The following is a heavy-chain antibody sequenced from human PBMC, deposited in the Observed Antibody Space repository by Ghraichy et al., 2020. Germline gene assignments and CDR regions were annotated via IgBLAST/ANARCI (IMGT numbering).Heavy chain of an antibody. CDR1: GGSVSSSNW. J-gene: IGHJ5*02. V-gene: IGHV4-4*02. D-gene: IGHD2-2*01. CDR3: ARKITVVLKIDNWFDP. Sequence: SETLSLTCAVSGGSVSSSNWWSWVRQPPGQGLEWIGEIYHSGSTNYNPSLKSRVTMSVDKSKNQFSLKLSSVTAADTAVYYCARKITVVLKIDNWFDPWGQGTLVTVSS. CDR2: IYHSGST.